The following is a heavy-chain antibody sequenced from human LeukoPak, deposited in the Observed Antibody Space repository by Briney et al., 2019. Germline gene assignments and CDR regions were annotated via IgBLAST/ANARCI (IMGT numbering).Heavy chain of an antibody. D-gene: IGHD2-21*02. CDR2: ISGYSSTI. J-gene: IGHJ6*02. CDR1: GFTFSSYS. CDR3: ARATRTASHYYGMDV. Sequence: PGGSLRLSCAASGFTFSSYSMNWVRQAPGKGLEWVSYISGYSSTIYYADSVKGRFTISRDNAQNSLYLQMNSLRDEDTAVYYCARATRTASHYYGMDVWGQGTTVTVS. V-gene: IGHV3-48*02.